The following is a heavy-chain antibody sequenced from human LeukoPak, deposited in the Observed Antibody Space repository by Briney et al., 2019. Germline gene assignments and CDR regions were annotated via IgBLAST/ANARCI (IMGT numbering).Heavy chain of an antibody. J-gene: IGHJ4*02. Sequence: SETLSLTCTVSGGSISSYYWNWIRQPAGEGLEGIGHIYSSGNTNYNPSLKSRVTISVDKSRNQFSLKLTSVTAADTAVYYCARDSYGSGSYYPYYFDYWGQGTLVTVSS. CDR2: IYSSGNT. CDR1: GGSISSYY. CDR3: ARDSYGSGSYYPYYFDY. D-gene: IGHD3-10*01. V-gene: IGHV4-4*07.